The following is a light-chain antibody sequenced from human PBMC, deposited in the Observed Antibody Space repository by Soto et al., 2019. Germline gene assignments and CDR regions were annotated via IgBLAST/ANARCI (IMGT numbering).Light chain of an antibody. CDR3: QQYGSSAWT. CDR2: GAA. J-gene: IGKJ1*01. Sequence: EIVLTQSPGNLSLSPGGRATPSCKARQSVSTSILAGYQQQLAQAARLLIYGAASRATGIPDRFSGSGSGTDFTLTISRLQPEDFAVFYCQQYGSSAWTFGQGTKVDIK. CDR1: QSVSTSI. V-gene: IGKV3-20*01.